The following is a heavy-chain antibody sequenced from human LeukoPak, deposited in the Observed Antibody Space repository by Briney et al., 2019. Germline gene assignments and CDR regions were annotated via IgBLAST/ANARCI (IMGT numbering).Heavy chain of an antibody. Sequence: PGGSLRLSCAASGFTVSSNYMSWVRQAPGKGLEWVSVIYSGGRTHYADSVKGRLTISRDNSKNTLYLLMNSLRAEDTAVYHCARGEGLFDYWGQGTLVTVSS. J-gene: IGHJ4*02. CDR3: ARGEGLFDY. CDR2: IYSGGRT. V-gene: IGHV3-53*01. CDR1: GFTVSSNY.